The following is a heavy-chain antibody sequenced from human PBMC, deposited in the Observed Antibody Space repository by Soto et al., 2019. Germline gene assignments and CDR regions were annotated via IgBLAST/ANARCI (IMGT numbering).Heavy chain of an antibody. CDR3: VIQRSGVVY. D-gene: IGHD2-15*01. CDR2: INPNNGGT. V-gene: IGHV1-2*04. Sequence: HVHLVQSGAEVKKPGASVRVSCKASGYSFTGNSMHWVRPAPGQGLEWMGWINPNNGGTNYAQRFRGWVTMTRDTSVSTAYMDLNRLKSDDTAVYNCVIQRSGVVYCGQGALVTVSS. CDR1: GYSFTGNS. J-gene: IGHJ4*02.